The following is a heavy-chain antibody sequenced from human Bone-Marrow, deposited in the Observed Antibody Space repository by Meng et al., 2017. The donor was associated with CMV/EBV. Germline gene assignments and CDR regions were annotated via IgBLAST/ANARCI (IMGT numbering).Heavy chain of an antibody. CDR2: IIVLFNTA. V-gene: IGHV1-69*01. CDR3: ATTYGGYYDSSGSDY. J-gene: IGHJ4*02. D-gene: IGHD3-22*01. CDR1: GGAFSSYA. Sequence: CKPSGGAFSSYAFSWVRQAPGQGLEWMGGIIVLFNTADYAQKFQGRVTITADESTNTAYMELSSLTSDDTAVYYCATTYGGYYDSSGSDYWGQGTLVTVS.